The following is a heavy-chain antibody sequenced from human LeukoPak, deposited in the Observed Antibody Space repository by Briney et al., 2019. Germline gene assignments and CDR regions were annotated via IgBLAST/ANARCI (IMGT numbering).Heavy chain of an antibody. CDR1: GFTFSSYA. CDR3: ARTAYDLRGQSLVPGLDS. Sequence: PGGSLRLSCAASGFTFSSYAMNWVRQAPGKGLEWVSYIGNIISTTHYADSVRGRFTVSRDDAKGSLYLQMSSLRVEDTAVYYCARTAYDLRGQSLVPGLDSWGQGTLVTVSS. CDR2: IGNIISTT. V-gene: IGHV3-48*04. D-gene: IGHD6-19*01. J-gene: IGHJ4*02.